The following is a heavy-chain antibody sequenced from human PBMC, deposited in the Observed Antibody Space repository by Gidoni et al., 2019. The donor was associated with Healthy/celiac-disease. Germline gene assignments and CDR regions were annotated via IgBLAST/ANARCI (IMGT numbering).Heavy chain of an antibody. CDR2: ISGSGGST. CDR3: AKLISTVPAAMLYYYMDV. D-gene: IGHD2-2*01. CDR1: GFPFSSYA. J-gene: IGHJ6*03. V-gene: IGHV3-23*04. Sequence: EVQLVESGGGLVQPGGSLRLSCAASGFPFSSYAMSWVRQAPGKGLEWVSAISGSGGSTYYADSVKGRFTISRDNSKNTLYLQMNSLRAEDTAVYYCAKLISTVPAAMLYYYMDVWGKGTTVTVSS.